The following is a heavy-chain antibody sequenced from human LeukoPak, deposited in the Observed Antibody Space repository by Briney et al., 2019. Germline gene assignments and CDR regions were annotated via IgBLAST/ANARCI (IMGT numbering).Heavy chain of an antibody. CDR1: GFTFSIAW. CDR2: IKKKSDGATT. CDR3: TWSGLKIES. V-gene: IGHV3-15*01. Sequence: GGSLRLSCAASGFTFSIAWMSWVRQAPGTGLEWLGQIKKKSDGATTAYAAPVKGRFTISRDDSKNTLFLQMNSLKTEDTALYYCTWSGLKIESWGQGTLVTVSS. J-gene: IGHJ4*02. D-gene: IGHD3-3*01.